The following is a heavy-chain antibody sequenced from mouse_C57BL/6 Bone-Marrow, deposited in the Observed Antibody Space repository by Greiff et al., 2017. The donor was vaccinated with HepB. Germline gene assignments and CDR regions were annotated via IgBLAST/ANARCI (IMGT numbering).Heavy chain of an antibody. CDR1: GYSITSDY. V-gene: IGHV3-8*01. CDR2: ISYSGST. CDR3: ARFHYYYGSSWYFDV. J-gene: IGHJ1*03. Sequence: VQLQQSGPGLAKPSQTLSLTCSVTGYSITSDYWNWIRKFPGNKLEYMGYISYSGSTYYKPSLKSRISITRNTSKNQYYLQLNSVTTEDTATYYCARFHYYYGSSWYFDVWGTGTTVTVSS. D-gene: IGHD1-1*01.